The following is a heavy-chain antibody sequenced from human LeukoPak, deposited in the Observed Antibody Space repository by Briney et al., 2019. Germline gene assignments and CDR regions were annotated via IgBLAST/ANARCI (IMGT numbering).Heavy chain of an antibody. D-gene: IGHD6-19*01. CDR2: ISYGGSNK. CDR3: ARGPIAVAGTTYFDY. CDR1: GFTFSSYA. V-gene: IGHV3-30-3*01. Sequence: GGSLRLSCTASGFTFSSYAMHWVRQAPGKGLEWVAVISYGGSNKYYADSVKGRFTISRDNSKNTLYLQMNSLRAEDTAVYYCARGPIAVAGTTYFDYWGQGTLVTVSS. J-gene: IGHJ4*02.